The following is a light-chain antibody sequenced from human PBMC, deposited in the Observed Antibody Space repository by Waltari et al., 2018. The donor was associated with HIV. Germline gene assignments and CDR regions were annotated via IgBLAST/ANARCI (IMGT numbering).Light chain of an antibody. CDR3: QQSYTNPYS. CDR1: QFISRY. Sequence: DIQMTQSPSSLSASVGDTVTITCRASQFISRYLSWYQQTPGNAPKLLIYAASTLQSGVPSRFSGSGSGTDFTLTISGLQSEDFATYYCQQSYTNPYSFGQGTKLQI. V-gene: IGKV1-39*01. CDR2: AAS. J-gene: IGKJ2*01.